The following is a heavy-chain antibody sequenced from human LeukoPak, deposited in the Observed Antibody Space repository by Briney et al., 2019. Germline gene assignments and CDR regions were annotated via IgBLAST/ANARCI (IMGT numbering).Heavy chain of an antibody. D-gene: IGHD3-10*01. V-gene: IGHV4-59*05. J-gene: IGHJ4*03. CDR3: AGIGNVLLCFEIDY. Sequence: SETLSLTCTVAGGSISSYYWSWVRHPPGKGLGWIVSIYYSGSTSYNSSLKSRFTISVDTSRNQFSLKLSSWTPADTAVFSFAGIGNVLLCFEIDYWGQGTMVTVSS. CDR2: IYYSGST. CDR1: GGSISSYY.